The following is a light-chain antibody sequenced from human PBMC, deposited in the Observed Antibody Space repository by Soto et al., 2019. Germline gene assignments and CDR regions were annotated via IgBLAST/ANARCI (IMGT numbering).Light chain of an antibody. Sequence: QSVLTQPACVSVSPGQSITISCTGTSSDVGAYNYVSWYQQHPGRAPKLMIYEVSSRPSGVSNRFSGSKSDNTASLTISGLQAEDEADYYCISYTSRRIYVFGTGTKVTVL. CDR1: SSDVGAYNY. CDR2: EVS. J-gene: IGLJ1*01. V-gene: IGLV2-14*01. CDR3: ISYTSRRIYV.